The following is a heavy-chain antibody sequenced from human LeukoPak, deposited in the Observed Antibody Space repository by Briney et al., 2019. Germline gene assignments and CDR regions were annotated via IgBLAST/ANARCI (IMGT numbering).Heavy chain of an antibody. Sequence: GGSLRLSCAASGFTFRNYLMNWVRQAPGKGLEWVSFISSTGGTIYYADSVKGRFTISRDNSKNTLYLQMNSLRAEDTAVYYCAKDHIAARHGDAFDIWGQGTMVTVSS. J-gene: IGHJ3*02. V-gene: IGHV3-23*01. CDR2: ISSTGGTI. D-gene: IGHD6-6*01. CDR3: AKDHIAARHGDAFDI. CDR1: GFTFRNYL.